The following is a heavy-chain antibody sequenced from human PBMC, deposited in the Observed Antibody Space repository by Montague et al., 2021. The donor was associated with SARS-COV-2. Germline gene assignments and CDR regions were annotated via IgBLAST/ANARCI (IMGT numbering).Heavy chain of an antibody. CDR2: IYYSGST. D-gene: IGHD2-2*01. Sequence: SETLSLTCTVSGGSISSSSYYWGWIRQPPGKGLEWIGSIYYSGSTYYNPSLKSRVTISVDTSKNQFSPKLSSVTAADTAVCYCARQGDQLLLEYWFDPWGQGTLVTVSS. V-gene: IGHV4-39*01. CDR1: GGSISSSSYY. CDR3: ARQGDQLLLEYWFDP. J-gene: IGHJ5*02.